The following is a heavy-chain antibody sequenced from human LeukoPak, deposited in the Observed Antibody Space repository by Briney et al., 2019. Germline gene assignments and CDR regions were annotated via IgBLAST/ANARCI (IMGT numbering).Heavy chain of an antibody. CDR1: GFTFADYW. D-gene: IGHD3-16*01. CDR2: IRQDESEK. CDR3: GRERNWGGSESDY. V-gene: IGHV3-7*01. J-gene: IGHJ4*02. Sequence: PGGSLRLSCTASGFTFADYWMTWVRQAPGKGLEGVANIRQDESEKYYVDSVKGRFTISRDNTANALYLHMNSLRADDTAVYYCGRERNWGGSESDYWGQGTLVTVSS.